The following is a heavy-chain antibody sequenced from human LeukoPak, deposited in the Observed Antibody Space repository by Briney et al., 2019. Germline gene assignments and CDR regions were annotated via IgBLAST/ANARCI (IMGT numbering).Heavy chain of an antibody. CDR1: GFRFSSYE. Sequence: GGSLRLSCAASGFRFSSYEMNWVRQAPGRGLEWVSYIGNTGRTIYYVDSVKSRFTVSRDNAKNSLYLQMNSLRAEDTAIYYCVRGDRYFFDYWGQGTLVTVSS. D-gene: IGHD1-14*01. V-gene: IGHV3-48*03. CDR3: VRGDRYFFDY. CDR2: IGNTGRTI. J-gene: IGHJ4*02.